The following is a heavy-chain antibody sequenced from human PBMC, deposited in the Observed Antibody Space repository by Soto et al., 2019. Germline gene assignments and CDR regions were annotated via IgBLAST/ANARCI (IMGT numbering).Heavy chain of an antibody. CDR3: ARATYSGYDFGL. CDR1: GASVAGGSYY. CDR2: IPSRGRP. D-gene: IGHD5-12*01. V-gene: IGHV4-30-4*01. Sequence: QVQLRESGPGLVKPSQTLSLTCSVSGASVAGGSYYWSLVRQPPGKGLEWIGYIPSRGRPFYNPSLKSRGTISAETSKNKLSLQLTSVTAAETAVYYCARATYSGYDFGLWGQGTLVTVSS. J-gene: IGHJ5*02.